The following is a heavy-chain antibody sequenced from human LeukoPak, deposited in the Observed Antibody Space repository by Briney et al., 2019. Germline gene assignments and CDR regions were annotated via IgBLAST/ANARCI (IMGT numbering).Heavy chain of an antibody. J-gene: IGHJ4*02. CDR3: ARHLLAGGSIDN. CDR1: GFTFSSYA. Sequence: GGSLRLSCAASGFTFSSYAMHWVRQAPGKGLEWLALILYDGNNKYYADSVKGRFTVSRDNSKNTLYLQMNSLRAEDTAVYYCARHLLAGGSIDNWDQGTLVTVS. D-gene: IGHD7-27*01. V-gene: IGHV3-33*01. CDR2: ILYDGNNK.